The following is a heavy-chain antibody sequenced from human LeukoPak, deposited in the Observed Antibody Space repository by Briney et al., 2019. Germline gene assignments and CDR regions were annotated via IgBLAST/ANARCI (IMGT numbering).Heavy chain of an antibody. CDR2: INHSGST. V-gene: IGHV4-34*01. CDR3: ARGRIVGAPSLNY. Sequence: PSETLSLTCAVYGGSFSGYYWSWIRQPPGKGLEWIGEINHSGSTNYNPSLKSRVTISVDTSNNQFSLKLSSVTAADTAVYYCARGRIVGAPSLNYWGQGTLVTVSS. J-gene: IGHJ4*02. CDR1: GGSFSGYY. D-gene: IGHD1-26*01.